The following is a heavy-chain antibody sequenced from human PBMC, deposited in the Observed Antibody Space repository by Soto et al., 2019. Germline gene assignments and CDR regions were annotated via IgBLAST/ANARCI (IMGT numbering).Heavy chain of an antibody. CDR3: ARTTVTVSYYYMDV. Sequence: QVQLVQSGAEVKQPGASVKVSCKASGYTFTNYGFTWVRQAPGQGLEWMGWISTYNGNTKYAQKVQGRLTMTTDTSTSTANMELTSLRSDDTAVYYCARTTVTVSYYYMDVWGKGTTVTVSS. D-gene: IGHD4-17*01. V-gene: IGHV1-18*01. CDR1: GYTFTNYG. J-gene: IGHJ6*03. CDR2: ISTYNGNT.